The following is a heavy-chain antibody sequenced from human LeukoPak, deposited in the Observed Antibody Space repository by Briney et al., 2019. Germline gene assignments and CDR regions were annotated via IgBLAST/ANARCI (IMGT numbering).Heavy chain of an antibody. V-gene: IGHV3-23*01. J-gene: IGHJ4*02. CDR2: SGINGHT. D-gene: IGHD2/OR15-2a*01. Sequence: LGGSLRLSCAASGFTFSSSAMSWVRQAPGKGLEWVSISGINGHTYYADSVKGRFTISRDNSKNTLYLQMNSLRAEDTATYYCAKNPVAVGSTTIPDYWGQGTLVTVSS. CDR1: GFTFSSSA. CDR3: AKNPVAVGSTTIPDY.